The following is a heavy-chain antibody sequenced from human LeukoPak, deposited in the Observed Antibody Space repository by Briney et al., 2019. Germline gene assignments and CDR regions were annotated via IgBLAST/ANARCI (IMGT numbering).Heavy chain of an antibody. J-gene: IGHJ6*02. V-gene: IGHV3-11*06. CDR3: AKEPYYGDYYYNGMDV. CDR2: ISSSSSYT. D-gene: IGHD4-17*01. Sequence: GGSLRLSCAASGFTFSDYYMSWIRQAPGKGLEWVSYISSSSSYTNYADSVKGRFTISRDNSKNRLYVQMNSLRAEDTAVYYCAKEPYYGDYYYNGMDVWGQGTTVTVSS. CDR1: GFTFSDYY.